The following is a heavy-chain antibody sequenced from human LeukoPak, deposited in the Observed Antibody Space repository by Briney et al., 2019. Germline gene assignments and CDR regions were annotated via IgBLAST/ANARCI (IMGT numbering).Heavy chain of an antibody. D-gene: IGHD5-12*01. CDR3: AKDHIVATNDYYYYYMDV. J-gene: IGHJ6*03. CDR2: ISYDGSNK. CDR1: GFTFSSYG. V-gene: IGHV3-30*18. Sequence: PGGSLRLSCAASGFTFSSYGMNWVRQAPGKGLEWVAVISYDGSNKYYADSVKGRFTISRDNSKNTLYLQMNRLRAEDTAVYYCAKDHIVATNDYYYYYMDVWGKGTTVTVSS.